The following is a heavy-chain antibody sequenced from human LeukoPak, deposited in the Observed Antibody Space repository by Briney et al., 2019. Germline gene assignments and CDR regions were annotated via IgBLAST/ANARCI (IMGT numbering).Heavy chain of an antibody. Sequence: SETLSLTCTVSGGSISSSNYYWGWIRQPPGKGLEWIVSIYYSGSTNYNPSLKSRVTISVDTSKNQFSLKLRFVTAADTAVYYCARHQDGTYYSNFDYWGQGTLVTVSS. CDR2: IYYSGST. V-gene: IGHV4-39*01. CDR1: GGSISSSNYY. D-gene: IGHD1-26*01. CDR3: ARHQDGTYYSNFDY. J-gene: IGHJ4*02.